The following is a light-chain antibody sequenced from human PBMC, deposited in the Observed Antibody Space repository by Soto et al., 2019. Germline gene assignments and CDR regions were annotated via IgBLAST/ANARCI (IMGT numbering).Light chain of an antibody. CDR2: GAS. CDR3: QQYNDWPRT. V-gene: IGKV3-15*01. CDR1: QSVRSN. Sequence: IVITQSPATLSVSPGESATLSCRASQSVRSNLAWYQQIPGQSPRLLIYGASTRATGIPARFSGSGSGTQFTLTISSLQSEDFAVYYCQQYNDWPRTFGQGTKVDIK. J-gene: IGKJ1*01.